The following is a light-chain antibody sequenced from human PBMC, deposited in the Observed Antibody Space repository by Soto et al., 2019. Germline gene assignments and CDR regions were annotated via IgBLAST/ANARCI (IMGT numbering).Light chain of an antibody. V-gene: IGKV1-39*01. CDR2: DAS. J-gene: IGKJ5*01. CDR3: QQSYSTSIT. Sequence: IQLTQSLSSLSASVGDRVTLTCHASQDISNYLNWYQQKPGKAPKLLIYDASNLETGVPSRFSGSGSGTDFTLTISSLQPEDFATYYCQQSYSTSITFGQGTRLEIK. CDR1: QDISNY.